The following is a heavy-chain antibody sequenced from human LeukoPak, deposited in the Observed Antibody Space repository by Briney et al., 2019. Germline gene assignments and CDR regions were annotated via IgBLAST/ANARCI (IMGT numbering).Heavy chain of an antibody. Sequence: SVKVSCKASGGTFSSYAISWVRQGPGQGLEWMGGIIPIFGTANYAQQFQGRVTNTADKSTTTAYMELSSLRSEDTAVYYCALGILTGYYCFDYWGQGTLVTVSS. CDR2: IIPIFGTA. D-gene: IGHD3-9*01. J-gene: IGHJ4*02. CDR3: ALGILTGYYCFDY. V-gene: IGHV1-69*06. CDR1: GGTFSSYA.